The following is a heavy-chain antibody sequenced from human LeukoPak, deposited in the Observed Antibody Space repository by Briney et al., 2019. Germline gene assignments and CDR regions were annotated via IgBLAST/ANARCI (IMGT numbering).Heavy chain of an antibody. CDR3: ARDGPLSPFDY. J-gene: IGHJ4*02. CDR2: ISYDGSNK. D-gene: IGHD2/OR15-2a*01. CDR1: GFTFSSYA. Sequence: QAGGSLRLSCAASGFTFSSYAMHWVRQAPGKGLEWVAVISYDGSNKYHADSVKGRFTISRDNSKNTLYLQMNSLRAEDTAVYYCARDGPLSPFDYWGQGTLVTVSS. V-gene: IGHV3-30-3*01.